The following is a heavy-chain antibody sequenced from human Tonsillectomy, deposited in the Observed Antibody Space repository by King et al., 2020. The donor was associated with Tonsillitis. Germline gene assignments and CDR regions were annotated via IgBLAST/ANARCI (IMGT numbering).Heavy chain of an antibody. D-gene: IGHD3-22*01. CDR2: ISSSSSSTI. V-gene: IGHV3-48*02. CDR3: ARGGGADYDSSGYGWFDP. J-gene: IGHJ5*02. CDR1: GFTFSSYS. Sequence: DVQLVESGGGLVQPGGSLRLSCAASGFTFSSYSMNWVRQAPGKGLEWVSYISSSSSSTIYYADSVKGRFTIYRDNAKNSLYLQMNSLRDEDTAVYYCARGGGADYDSSGYGWFDPWGQGTLVTVSS.